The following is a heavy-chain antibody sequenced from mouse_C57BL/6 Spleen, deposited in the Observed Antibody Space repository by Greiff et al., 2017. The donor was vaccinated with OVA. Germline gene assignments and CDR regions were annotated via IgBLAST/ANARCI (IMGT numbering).Heavy chain of an antibody. J-gene: IGHJ2*01. CDR2: IDPSDSYT. Sequence: QVQLQQPGAELVMPGASVKLSCKASGYTFTSYWMHWVKQRPGQGLEWIGEIDPSDSYTNYNQKFKGKSTLTVDKSSSTAYMQLSSLTSEDSAVYYCAIYGNYVDYWGQGTTLTVSS. D-gene: IGHD2-1*01. CDR3: AIYGNYVDY. CDR1: GYTFTSYW. V-gene: IGHV1-69*01.